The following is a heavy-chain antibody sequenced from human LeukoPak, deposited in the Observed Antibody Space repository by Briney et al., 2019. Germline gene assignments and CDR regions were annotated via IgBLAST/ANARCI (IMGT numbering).Heavy chain of an antibody. V-gene: IGHV3-33*01. CDR1: GFTFGSYG. CDR3: ARAIGNSGFNLDY. D-gene: IGHD5-12*01. J-gene: IGHJ4*02. Sequence: GGSLRLSCAASGFTFGSYGLHWVRQAPGKGLEWVAVIWHDGGRKEYADSVRGRFTISRDNSNLYLPMHSLRAEDTAIYYCARAIGNSGFNLDYWGQGTPVLVSS. CDR2: IWHDGGRK.